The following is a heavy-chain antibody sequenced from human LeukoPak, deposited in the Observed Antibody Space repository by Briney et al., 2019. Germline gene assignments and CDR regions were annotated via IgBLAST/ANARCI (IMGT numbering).Heavy chain of an antibody. CDR3: ARVVGLTGYSSSWYSGYYYYMDV. CDR2: IMPISGTA. Sequence: ASVKVSCKASGGTFSSYVINWVRQAPGQGLEWMGGIMPISGTANHAQKFQDRVTITADKSTSTAYMELSSLRSEDTAVYYCARVVGLTGYSSSWYSGYYYYMDVWGKGTTVTVSS. CDR1: GGTFSSYV. V-gene: IGHV1-69*06. J-gene: IGHJ6*03. D-gene: IGHD6-13*01.